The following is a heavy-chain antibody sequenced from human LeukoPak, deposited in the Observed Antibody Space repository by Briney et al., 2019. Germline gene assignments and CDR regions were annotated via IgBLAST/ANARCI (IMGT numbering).Heavy chain of an antibody. Sequence: GGSLRLSCAASGFTFSSYSMNWVRQAPGKGLEWVSAIGGSGGSTYYADSVKGRFTISRDNSKNTLYLQMNSLRAEDTAVYYCAKVRTKVLRYFDWPPSPFDYWGQGTLVTVSS. CDR2: IGGSGGST. V-gene: IGHV3-23*01. CDR1: GFTFSSYS. J-gene: IGHJ4*02. D-gene: IGHD3-9*01. CDR3: AKVRTKVLRYFDWPPSPFDY.